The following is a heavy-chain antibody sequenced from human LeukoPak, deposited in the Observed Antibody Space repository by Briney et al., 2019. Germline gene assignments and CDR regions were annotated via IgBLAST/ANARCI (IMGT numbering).Heavy chain of an antibody. CDR2: IIPIFGTA. J-gene: IGHJ4*02. Sequence: SVKVSCKASGGTFTSYAISWVRQAPGQGLEWMGGIIPIFGTANYAQKFQGRVTIIADESTSTAYMELSSLRSEDTAVYYCAIDRGYCSSPSCYGLDYWGQGTLVTVSS. D-gene: IGHD2-2*01. CDR3: AIDRGYCSSPSCYGLDY. V-gene: IGHV1-69*01. CDR1: GGTFTSYA.